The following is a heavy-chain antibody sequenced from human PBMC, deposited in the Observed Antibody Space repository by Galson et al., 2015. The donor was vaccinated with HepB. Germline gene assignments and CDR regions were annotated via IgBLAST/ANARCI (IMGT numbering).Heavy chain of an antibody. V-gene: IGHV3-53*01. CDR3: ASRLVVVPAARDAFDI. CDR1: GFTVSSYY. CDR2: IYSGGST. Sequence: SLRLSCAASGFTVSSYYMSWVRQAPGKGLEWVSVIYSGGSTYYADSVKGRFTISRDNSKNTLYLQMNSLRAEDTAVYYCASRLVVVPAARDAFDIWGQGTMVTVSS. J-gene: IGHJ3*02. D-gene: IGHD2-2*01.